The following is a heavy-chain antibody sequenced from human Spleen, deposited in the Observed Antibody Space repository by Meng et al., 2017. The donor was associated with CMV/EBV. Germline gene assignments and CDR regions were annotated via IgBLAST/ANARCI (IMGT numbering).Heavy chain of an antibody. V-gene: IGHV3-21*01. CDR2: ISSSSGYI. CDR3: ARNRHGYAGYSAFDI. D-gene: IGHD3-9*01. Sequence: GESLKISCAASGFTFSSYSMTWVRQAPGKGLERVSSISSSSGYIYYADSVKGRFTISRDNAKNSLYLQMSSLRADDTSVFYCARNRHGYAGYSAFDIWGQGAMVTVSS. J-gene: IGHJ3*02. CDR1: GFTFSSYS.